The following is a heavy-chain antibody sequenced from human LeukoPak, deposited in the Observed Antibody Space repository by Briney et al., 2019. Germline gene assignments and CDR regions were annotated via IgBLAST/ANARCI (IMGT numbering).Heavy chain of an antibody. CDR2: INPNSGVT. J-gene: IGHJ4*02. CDR3: ARSPDILTGENFDY. CDR1: GYTFTDDY. D-gene: IGHD3-9*01. Sequence: ASVKVSCKASGYTFTDDYVHWVRQAPGQGLEWMGWINPNSGVTNYAQKFQGRVTMTRDMSISTASMELSRLRSDDTAVYYCARSPDILTGENFDYWGQGTLVTVSS. V-gene: IGHV1-2*02.